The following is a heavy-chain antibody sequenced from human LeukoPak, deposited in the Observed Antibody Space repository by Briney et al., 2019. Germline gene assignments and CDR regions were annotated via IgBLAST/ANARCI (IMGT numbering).Heavy chain of an antibody. D-gene: IGHD6-13*01. CDR3: ARDEPTGYSSSWFNWFDP. CDR1: GGSISSSSYY. Sequence: SETLSLTCTVSGGSISSSSYYWGWIRQPPGKGLEWIGSIYYSGSTYYNPSLKSRVTISVDTSKNQFALKLSSVTAADTAVYYCARDEPTGYSSSWFNWFDPWGQGTLVTVSS. V-gene: IGHV4-39*06. J-gene: IGHJ5*02. CDR2: IYYSGST.